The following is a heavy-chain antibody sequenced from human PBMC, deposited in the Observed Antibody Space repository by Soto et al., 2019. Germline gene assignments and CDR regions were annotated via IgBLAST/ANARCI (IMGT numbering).Heavy chain of an antibody. J-gene: IGHJ3*01. Sequence: DVQLVESGGGLIQPGESLRLSCAAFGLTVSGEKYVAWVRQAPGKGLEWISALYDVDGTYYADSVKGRFTTATDSSKTTVYLQMKGLRPDDTAVYYCASWHEREHAYDVWGRGTTLTVSS. D-gene: IGHD1-1*01. CDR1: GLTVSGEKY. CDR2: LYDVDGT. V-gene: IGHV3-53*01. CDR3: ASWHEREHAYDV.